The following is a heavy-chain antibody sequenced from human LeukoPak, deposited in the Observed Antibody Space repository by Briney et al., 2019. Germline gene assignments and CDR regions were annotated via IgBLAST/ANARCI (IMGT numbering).Heavy chain of an antibody. CDR3: ARLPPFASTVTTNDYFDY. V-gene: IGHV5-51*01. J-gene: IGHJ4*02. D-gene: IGHD4-17*01. CDR2: TYTGDSGT. CDR1: VYSFIDYC. Sequence: GESLRVSCMDSVYSFIDYCIGCVRQMPRKGLEWMGPTYTGDSGTGYRQSYRGQVTIAADKSSSTAFLQWSRLKTSDTAMYYCARLPPFASTVTTNDYFDYWGQGTLVTVSS.